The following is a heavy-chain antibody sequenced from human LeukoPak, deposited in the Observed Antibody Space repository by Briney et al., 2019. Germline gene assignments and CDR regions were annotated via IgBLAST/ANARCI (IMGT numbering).Heavy chain of an antibody. CDR3: ARNLGPFDV. CDR1: GFTFNDFA. D-gene: IGHD3-16*01. V-gene: IGHV3-23*01. CDR2: IADAGT. J-gene: IGHJ3*01. Sequence: PGGSLRLSCAASGFTFNDFAMTWVRQAPGKGLEWVSTIADAGTYYADSVKGRFIISRDNSKNMLYLQLNSLRAGDTAMYYCARNLGPFDVRGHGTMVTVSS.